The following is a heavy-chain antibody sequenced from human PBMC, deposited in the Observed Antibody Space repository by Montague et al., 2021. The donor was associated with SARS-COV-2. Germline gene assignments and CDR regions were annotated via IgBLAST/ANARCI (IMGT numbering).Heavy chain of an antibody. CDR1: GFSLSTSGMC. CDR3: ARMTTVVTLGYYYYGMDV. D-gene: IGHD4-23*01. CDR2: IDWDDDK. J-gene: IGHJ6*02. V-gene: IGHV2-70*01. Sequence: PALGKPTQTLTLTCTFSGFSLSTSGMCVSWIRQPPGKALEWLALIDWDDDKYYSTSLKTRLTISKDTSKNQVVLTMTNMDPVDTATYYCARMTTVVTLGYYYYGMDVWGQGTTVTVSS.